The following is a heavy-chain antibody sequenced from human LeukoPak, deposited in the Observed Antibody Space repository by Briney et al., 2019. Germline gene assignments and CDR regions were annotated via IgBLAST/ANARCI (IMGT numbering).Heavy chain of an antibody. V-gene: IGHV3-66*01. CDR3: AFTDYGDYVGY. Sequence: GGSLRLSCAASGFTVSSNYMSWVRQAPGKGLEWVSVIYSGGSTYYADSVKGRFTISRDNSKNTLYLQMNSLRAEDTAVYYCAFTDYGDYVGYRGQGTLVTVSS. D-gene: IGHD4-17*01. CDR1: GFTVSSNY. CDR2: IYSGGST. J-gene: IGHJ4*02.